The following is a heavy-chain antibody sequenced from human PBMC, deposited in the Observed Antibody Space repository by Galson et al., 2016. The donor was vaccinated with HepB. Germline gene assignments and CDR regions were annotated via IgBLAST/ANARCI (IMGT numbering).Heavy chain of an antibody. D-gene: IGHD3-10*01. CDR1: GFTFSDYT. J-gene: IGHJ4*02. V-gene: IGHV3-64*03. CDR3: VRAVSGGYCYDN. Sequence: SLRLSCAASGFTFSDYTMHWVRQAPGKGLEYVSAITSNGGHTFYADSVKGRFTISRDNSKNTLSLQMGSLRPDDTAFYYCVRAVSGGYCYDNWGQGTLVTVSS. CDR2: ITSNGGHT.